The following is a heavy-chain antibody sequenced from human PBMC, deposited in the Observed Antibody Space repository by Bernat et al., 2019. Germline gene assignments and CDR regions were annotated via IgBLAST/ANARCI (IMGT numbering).Heavy chain of an antibody. J-gene: IGHJ4*02. CDR1: GFTFSSHW. CDR2: INSDGSNT. V-gene: IGHV3-74*01. D-gene: IGHD2-2*01. CDR3: ASHVSAGFDC. Sequence: EVQLVESGGGLVRPGGSLRLSCAASGFTFSSHWMHWVRQAPGKGLVWVSRINSDGSNTNYADSVKGRFTISRDNAKNTLYLQMNSLRADDTAIYYCASHVSAGFDCWGQGTLVTVSS.